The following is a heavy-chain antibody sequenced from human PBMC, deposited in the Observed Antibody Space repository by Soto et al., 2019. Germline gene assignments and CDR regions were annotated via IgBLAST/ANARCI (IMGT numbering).Heavy chain of an antibody. CDR3: ARQIYDSDTGPNFQYYFDS. Sequence: GESLKISCKGSGYSFAGYWITWVRQKPWKGLAWMGRIDPSDSQTYYSPSFRGHVTISVTKSITTVFLQWSSLRASDTAMYYCARQIYDSDTGPNFQYYFDSWGQGTPVAVSS. V-gene: IGHV5-10-1*01. CDR1: GYSFAGYW. J-gene: IGHJ4*02. D-gene: IGHD3-22*01. CDR2: IDPSDSQT.